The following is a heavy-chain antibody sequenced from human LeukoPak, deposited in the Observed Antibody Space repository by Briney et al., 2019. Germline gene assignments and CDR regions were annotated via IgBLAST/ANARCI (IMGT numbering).Heavy chain of an antibody. CDR1: GGSLSSGGYY. D-gene: IGHD6-13*01. CDR2: IYTNGNT. J-gene: IGHJ4*02. Sequence: SETLSLTCTVSGGSLSSGGYYWSWIRQPAGKGLEWIGRIYTNGNTNYNPSLKSRVTISVDTSKNQFSLKLSSVTAADTAVYYCARRPLLYSSSWLPDWGQGTLATVSS. V-gene: IGHV4-61*02. CDR3: ARRPLLYSSSWLPD.